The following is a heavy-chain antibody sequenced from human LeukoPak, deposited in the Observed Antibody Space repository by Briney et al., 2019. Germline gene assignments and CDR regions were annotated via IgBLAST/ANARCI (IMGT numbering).Heavy chain of an antibody. J-gene: IGHJ5*02. CDR2: IYYSGST. Sequence: SETLSLTCTVSGGSISSGDYYWSWIRQPPGKGLEWIGYIYYSGSTYYNPSLKSRVTISVDTSKNQFSLKLSSVTAADTAVYYCAGAPLSPSYNWFDPWGQGTLVTVSS. V-gene: IGHV4-30-4*01. D-gene: IGHD3-16*01. CDR1: GGSISSGDYY. CDR3: AGAPLSPSYNWFDP.